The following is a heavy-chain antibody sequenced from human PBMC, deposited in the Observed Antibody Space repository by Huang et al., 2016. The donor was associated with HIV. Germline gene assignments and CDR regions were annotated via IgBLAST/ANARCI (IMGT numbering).Heavy chain of an antibody. CDR2: IIPRFGTR. D-gene: IGHD3-16*01. V-gene: IGHV1-69*13. Sequence: QVQLVQSGAEVRKPGSSVKVSCRASGGSFNNFGINWVRQAPGQGLAWMGGIIPRFGTRNDAQRFQGRVTITADETTGVVYMELSSLRSDDTAVYFCAKRGGAWGSPYAFDLWGPGTMVTVSS. CDR1: GGSFNNFG. J-gene: IGHJ3*01. CDR3: AKRGGAWGSPYAFDL.